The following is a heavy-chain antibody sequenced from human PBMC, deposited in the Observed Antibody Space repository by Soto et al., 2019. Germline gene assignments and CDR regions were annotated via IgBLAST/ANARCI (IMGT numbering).Heavy chain of an antibody. J-gene: IGHJ5*02. CDR3: ARDSGSEGFDP. Sequence: QVQLVESGGGVVQPGRSLRLSCAASGFTFSSYGMHWVRQAPGKGLEWVAVIWYDGSNKYYADSVKGRFTISRDNSKNTLYLQMNSLRAEDTAVYYCARDSGSEGFDPWGQGTLVTVSS. D-gene: IGHD6-25*01. CDR2: IWYDGSNK. V-gene: IGHV3-33*01. CDR1: GFTFSSYG.